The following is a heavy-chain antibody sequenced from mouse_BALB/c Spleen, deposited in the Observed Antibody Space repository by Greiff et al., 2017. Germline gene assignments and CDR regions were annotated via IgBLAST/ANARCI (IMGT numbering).Heavy chain of an antibody. CDR1: GFTFSNYW. J-gene: IGHJ2*01. CDR3: TRIIYYFDY. Sequence: EVQGVESGGGLVQPGGSMKLSCVASGFTFSNYWMNWVRQSPEKGLEWVAEIRLKSNNYATHYAESVKGRFTISRDDSKSSVYLQMNNLRAEDTGIYYCTRIIYYFDYWGQGTTLTVSS. CDR2: IRLKSNNYAT. V-gene: IGHV6-6*02.